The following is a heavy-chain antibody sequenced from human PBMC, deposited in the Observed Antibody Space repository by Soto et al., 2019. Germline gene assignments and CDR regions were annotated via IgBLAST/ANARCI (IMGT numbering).Heavy chain of an antibody. D-gene: IGHD3-16*02. V-gene: IGHV3-33*01. CDR3: ARDRIITFGAIIAPDP. J-gene: IGHJ5*02. CDR2: IWYDGSNQ. CDR1: GFKFSAYG. Sequence: GGSLRLSCAASGFKFSAYGMHWVRQAPGKGLEWVAVIWYDGSNQYYGDSVRGRFTTSRDNSNNSVFLQMNSLRVEDTAVYYCARDRIITFGAIIAPDPWGQGTLVTVSS.